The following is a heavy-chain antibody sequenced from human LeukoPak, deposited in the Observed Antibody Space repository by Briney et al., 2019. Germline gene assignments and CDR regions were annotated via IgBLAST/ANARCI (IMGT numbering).Heavy chain of an antibody. CDR1: GGSISSGGYY. V-gene: IGHV4-31*03. J-gene: IGHJ4*02. D-gene: IGHD5-24*01. CDR3: ARGFVEMPYFDY. CDR2: IYYSGST. Sequence: SETLSLTCTVSGGSISSGGYYWSWIRQHPGKGLEWIAYIYYSGSTYYNPSLKSRVTISVDTSKNQFSLKLSSVTAADTAVYYCARGFVEMPYFDYWGQGTLVTVSS.